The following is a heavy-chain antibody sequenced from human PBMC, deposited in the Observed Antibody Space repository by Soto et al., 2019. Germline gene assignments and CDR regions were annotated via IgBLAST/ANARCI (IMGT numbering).Heavy chain of an antibody. CDR2: IIPIFGTA. Sequence: GASVKVSCKASGGTFSSYAISWVRQAPGQGLEWMGGIIPIFGTANYAQKFQGRVTITADESTSTAYMELSSLRSEDTAVYYCARGPPFEYSSSKADAFDIWGQGTMVTVSS. D-gene: IGHD6-6*01. J-gene: IGHJ3*02. V-gene: IGHV1-69*13. CDR1: GGTFSSYA. CDR3: ARGPPFEYSSSKADAFDI.